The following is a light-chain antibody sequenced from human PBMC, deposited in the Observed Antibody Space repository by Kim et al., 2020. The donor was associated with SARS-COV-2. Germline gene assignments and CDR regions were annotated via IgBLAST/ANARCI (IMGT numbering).Light chain of an antibody. CDR1: QSVSSSY. V-gene: IGKV3-20*01. CDR3: QQYGSSPPYT. J-gene: IGKJ2*01. CDR2: GAS. Sequence: SPGERATLSCRDSQSVSSSYLAGYQQKPGQAPRLLIYGASSRATGIPDRFSGSGSGTDFTLTISRLEPEDFAVYYCQQYGSSPPYTFGQGTKLEI.